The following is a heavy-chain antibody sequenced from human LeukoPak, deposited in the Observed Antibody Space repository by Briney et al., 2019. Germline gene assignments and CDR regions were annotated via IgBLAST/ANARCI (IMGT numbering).Heavy chain of an antibody. J-gene: IGHJ3*01. V-gene: IGHV1-69*06. Sequence: SVKVSCEASAGTFNRYAISWVRQAPGQGLEWMGRITPLSATPSQSQWIQGRVTITADISTNTVYLDLSSLRSEDTALYFCAGDPPGTPVGFDVWGQGTMVTVSS. CDR2: ITPLSATP. D-gene: IGHD3-10*01. CDR3: AGDPPGTPVGFDV. CDR1: AGTFNRYA.